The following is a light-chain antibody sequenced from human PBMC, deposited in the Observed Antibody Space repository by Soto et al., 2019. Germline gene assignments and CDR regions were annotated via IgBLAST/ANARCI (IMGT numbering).Light chain of an antibody. Sequence: EIVLTQSPATLSLPPGERATLSCRASHTVSNYLTWYQQKPGQAPRLLIYEASNRATGIPARFSGSGSGTDFTLTISSLEPEDFAVYYCHQRSKWPLTFGPGTKVDIK. V-gene: IGKV3-11*01. CDR1: HTVSNY. CDR2: EAS. CDR3: HQRSKWPLT. J-gene: IGKJ3*01.